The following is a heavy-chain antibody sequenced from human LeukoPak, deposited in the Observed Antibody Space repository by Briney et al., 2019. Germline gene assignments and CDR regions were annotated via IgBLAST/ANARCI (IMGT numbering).Heavy chain of an antibody. CDR2: IYPGGDST. V-gene: IGHV1-46*01. CDR3: ARSYNMHDWSDP. Sequence: GASVKVSCKASGYTFTSYYIHWVRQAHGRGLEWMGMIYPGGDSTTYAQKLQGRVTMTGDTSTSTVYMDLSSLRSEDTAVYYCARSYNMHDWSDPWGQGTLVTVSS. J-gene: IGHJ5*02. CDR1: GYTFTSYY. D-gene: IGHD3-10*01.